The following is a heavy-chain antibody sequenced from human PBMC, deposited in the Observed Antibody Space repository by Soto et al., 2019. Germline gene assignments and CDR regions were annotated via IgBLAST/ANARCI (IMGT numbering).Heavy chain of an antibody. CDR2: ISGSGGST. CDR3: AKGGTSTYIPVDSSGYYDY. CDR1: GFTFSNYA. Sequence: GGSLRLSCAASGFTFSNYAITWVRQAPGKGLEWVSAISGSGGSTYYADSVKGRFTISRDNSKNTLYLQMNSLRAEDTAVYYCAKGGTSTYIPVDSSGYYDYWGQGTLVTVSS. D-gene: IGHD3-22*01. J-gene: IGHJ4*02. V-gene: IGHV3-23*01.